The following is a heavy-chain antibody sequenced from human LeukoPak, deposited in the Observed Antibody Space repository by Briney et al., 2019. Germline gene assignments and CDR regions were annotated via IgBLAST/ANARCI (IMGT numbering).Heavy chain of an antibody. CDR2: ISSSSSYI. J-gene: IGHJ5*02. CDR1: GFTFSSYN. CDR3: ARDVTYYYDSSGYSNWFDP. V-gene: IGHV3-21*01. D-gene: IGHD3-22*01. Sequence: GSLRLSCAASGFTFSSYNMNWVRQAPGKGLEWVSSISSSSSYIYYADSVKGRFTISRDNAKNSLYLQMNSLRAEDTAVYYCARDVTYYYDSSGYSNWFDPWGQGTLVTVSS.